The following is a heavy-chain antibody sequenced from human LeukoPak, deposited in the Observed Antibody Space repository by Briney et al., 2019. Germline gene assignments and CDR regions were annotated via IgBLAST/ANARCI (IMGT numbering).Heavy chain of an antibody. CDR1: GFIFNSYW. CDR2: IKQDGSEI. CDR3: ARDMTGALEH. J-gene: IGHJ4*02. V-gene: IGHV3-7*01. D-gene: IGHD3-9*01. Sequence: GGSLRLSCAASGFIFNSYWMAWVRQAPGKGLEWVANIKQDGSEINYVDSVKGRFTISRDNAKNSLYLQMSSLTAEDTAVYYCARDMTGALEHWGQGTRFSVSS.